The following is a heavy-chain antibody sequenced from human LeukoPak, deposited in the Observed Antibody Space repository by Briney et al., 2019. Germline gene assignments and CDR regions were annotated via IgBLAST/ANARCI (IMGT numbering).Heavy chain of an antibody. CDR1: GFTFSDYY. CDR3: ARDPGQITMVRGVTVGYSYYGMDV. J-gene: IGHJ6*02. V-gene: IGHV3-11*01. D-gene: IGHD3-10*01. Sequence: PGGSLRLSCAASGFTFSDYYMSWIRQAPGKGLEWVSYISSSGSTIYYADSVKGRFTISRDNAKNSLYLQMNSLRAEDTAVYYCARDPGQITMVRGVTVGYSYYGMDVWGQGTTVTVSS. CDR2: ISSSGSTI.